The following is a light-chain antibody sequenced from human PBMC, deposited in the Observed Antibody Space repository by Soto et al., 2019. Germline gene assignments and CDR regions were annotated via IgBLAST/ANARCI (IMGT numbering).Light chain of an antibody. V-gene: IGLV2-23*02. CDR1: SSDGGSYNL. J-gene: IGLJ1*01. CDR3: CSYAGSSTFYV. Sequence: QSALTQPASVSGSPGQWITISCTGTSSDGGSYNLVSWYHQHPGKAPKLMIYEVSKRPSGVSNRFSGSKSRNTASLTISGLQAEDEADYYCCSYAGSSTFYVFGTGTKVT. CDR2: EVS.